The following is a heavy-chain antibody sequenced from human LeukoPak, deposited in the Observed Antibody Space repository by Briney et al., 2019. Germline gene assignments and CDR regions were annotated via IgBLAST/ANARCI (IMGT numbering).Heavy chain of an antibody. V-gene: IGHV3-9*01. Sequence: GRSLRLSCAASGFTFDDYAMHWVRQAPGKGLEWVSGISWNSGSIGYADSVKGRFTISRDNAKNSLYLQMNSLRAEDTALYYCAKDSGWRLYRYYFDYWGQGTLVTVSS. CDR3: AKDSGWRLYRYYFDY. CDR1: GFTFDDYA. CDR2: ISWNSGSI. J-gene: IGHJ4*02. D-gene: IGHD6-19*01.